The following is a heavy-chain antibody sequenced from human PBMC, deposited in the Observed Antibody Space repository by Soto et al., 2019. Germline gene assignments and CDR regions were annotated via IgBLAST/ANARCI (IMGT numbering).Heavy chain of an antibody. D-gene: IGHD2-15*01. CDR2: IYYSGST. CDR1: GGSISSSSYY. CDR3: ARCNVVVVAATDFDY. Sequence: PSETLSLTCTFSGGSISSSSYYWGWIRQPPGKGLEWIGSIYYSGSTYYNPSLKSRVTISVDTSKNQFSLKLSSVTAADTAVYYCARCNVVVVAATDFDYWGQGTLVTVSS. V-gene: IGHV4-39*01. J-gene: IGHJ4*02.